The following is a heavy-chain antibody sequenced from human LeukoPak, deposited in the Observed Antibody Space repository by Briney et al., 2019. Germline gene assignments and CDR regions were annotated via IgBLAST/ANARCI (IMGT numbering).Heavy chain of an antibody. CDR3: ARDLDIVVVAVAVRHYGLDV. D-gene: IGHD2-15*01. Sequence: RASVKVSCKASGYTFTNYGISWVRQAPGQGLEWMGWVSPYNGNTNYAQKFQGRVTMTTDTSPTTAYMELRSLRSDDTAVYYCARDLDIVVVAVAVRHYGLDVWGQGTTVTVSS. J-gene: IGHJ6*01. CDR1: GYTFTNYG. V-gene: IGHV1-18*01. CDR2: VSPYNGNT.